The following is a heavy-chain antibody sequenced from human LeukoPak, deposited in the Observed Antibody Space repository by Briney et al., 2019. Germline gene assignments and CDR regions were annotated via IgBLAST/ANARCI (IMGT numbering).Heavy chain of an antibody. CDR3: AKNIGGLDY. J-gene: IGHJ4*02. CDR2: FSGSDGST. CDR1: GFTFSSFG. V-gene: IGHV3-23*01. D-gene: IGHD2/OR15-2a*01. Sequence: PGGSLRLSCAASGFTFSSFGMTWVRQAPGMGLEWVSGFSGSDGSTYYADSVKGRFTISRDNSKNTLYLQMNSLRVEDTALYYCAKNIGGLDYWGQGTLVTVSP.